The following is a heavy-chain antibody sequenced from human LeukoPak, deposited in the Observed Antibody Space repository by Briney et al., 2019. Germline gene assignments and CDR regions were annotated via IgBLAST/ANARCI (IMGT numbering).Heavy chain of an antibody. D-gene: IGHD3-16*01. CDR1: GFTFSSYA. CDR2: TSGSGGST. CDR3: AKDLGNNIPSVLDY. Sequence: GGSLRLSCVASGFTFSSYAMSWVRQAPGKGLEWVSTTSGSGGSTYYAASVKGRFTISRDNSKNTVYLQMNSLRAEDTAVYYCAKDLGNNIPSVLDYWGQGTLVTVSS. V-gene: IGHV3-23*01. J-gene: IGHJ4*02.